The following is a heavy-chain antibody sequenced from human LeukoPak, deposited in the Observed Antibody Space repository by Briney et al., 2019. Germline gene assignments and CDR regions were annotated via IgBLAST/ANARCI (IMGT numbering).Heavy chain of an antibody. CDR3: ASLAVVTGGN. V-gene: IGHV3-7*02. D-gene: IGHD2-21*02. Sequence: HPGGSLRLSCTAAGFTLSSYWMTWVRQAPGKGLEWVANIKQDGSVKYYVASVKGRFTISRDNAKNSLYLQVNSLRAEDTAVYYCASLAVVTGGNWGQGTLVTVSS. CDR2: IKQDGSVK. CDR1: GFTLSSYW. J-gene: IGHJ4*02.